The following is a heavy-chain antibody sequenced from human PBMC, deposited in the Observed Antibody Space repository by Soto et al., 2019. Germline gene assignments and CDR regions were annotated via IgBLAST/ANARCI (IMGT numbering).Heavy chain of an antibody. D-gene: IGHD4-17*01. J-gene: IGHJ6*02. CDR2: IYHSGTT. V-gene: IGHV4-30-2*01. CDR1: GGSISSGGYS. CDR3: ARAHYGDYGYGMDV. Sequence: QLQLQESGSGLVKPSQTLSLTCAVSGGSISSGGYSWSWIRQPPGKGLEWIGYIYHSGTTYYNPSLNSRVTISVDRSKNQFSLKLSSVTAADTALYYCARAHYGDYGYGMDVWGQGTTVTVSS.